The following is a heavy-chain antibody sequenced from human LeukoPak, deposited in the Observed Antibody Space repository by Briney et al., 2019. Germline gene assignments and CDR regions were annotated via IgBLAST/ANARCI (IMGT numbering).Heavy chain of an antibody. D-gene: IGHD5-18*01. Sequence: SETLSLTCSVSGGSISSYYWSWIRQPPGKGLEYIGYIFYSGRTNYNPSLKSRLTISVDTSKNQFSLTLSSVTAADTAVYYCARGQKYRNGYTVTELGSGYFDYWGQGTLITVSS. CDR3: ARGQKYRNGYTVTELGSGYFDY. CDR2: IFYSGRT. CDR1: GGSISSYY. V-gene: IGHV4-59*01. J-gene: IGHJ4*02.